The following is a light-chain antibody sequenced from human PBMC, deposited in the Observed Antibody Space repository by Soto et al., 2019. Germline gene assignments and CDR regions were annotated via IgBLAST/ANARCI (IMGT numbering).Light chain of an antibody. Sequence: EIVLTQSAGTLSLSPGERSTLSFRSSQSVSSSYLAWYQQKAGQAPRLLIYGASNRATGIPDRFSGSGSGTDFILTISRLEPEDFAVYYCQHYGSSWTFGQGTKVDIK. V-gene: IGKV3-20*01. J-gene: IGKJ1*01. CDR2: GAS. CDR1: QSVSSSY. CDR3: QHYGSSWT.